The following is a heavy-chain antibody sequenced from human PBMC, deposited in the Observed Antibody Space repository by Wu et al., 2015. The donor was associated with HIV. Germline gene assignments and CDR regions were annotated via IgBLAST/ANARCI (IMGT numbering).Heavy chain of an antibody. CDR2: INPSSGDT. J-gene: IGHJ4*02. CDR1: GYTFTDYY. D-gene: IGHD6-19*01. Sequence: QVQLVQSGAEVKKPGASVKVSCQASGYTFTDYYMHWVRQAPGQGLEWMGWINPSSGDTSYSQKLQSRVTMTRDTSISTVYMELSRLRFDDAAVYYCARDPQEVSGWYTHWGQGTLVTVSS. V-gene: IGHV1-2*02. CDR3: ARDPQEVSGWYTH.